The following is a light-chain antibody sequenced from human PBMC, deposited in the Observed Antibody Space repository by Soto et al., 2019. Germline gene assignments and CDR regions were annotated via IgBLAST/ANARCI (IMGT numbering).Light chain of an antibody. CDR1: SSDIGGYNY. CDR2: GVS. V-gene: IGLV2-14*01. Sequence: SVLTQPASVSGSPGQSITISCTGTSSDIGGYNYVSWYQQYPGKAPKLMIFGVSDRPSGVSNRFSGSKSGTTASLTISGLQAEDEADYYCSSYKTSSTVVVFGGGTKVTVL. CDR3: SSYKTSSTVVV. J-gene: IGLJ2*01.